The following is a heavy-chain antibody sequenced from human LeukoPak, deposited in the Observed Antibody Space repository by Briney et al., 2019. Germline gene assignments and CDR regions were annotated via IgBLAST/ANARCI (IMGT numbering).Heavy chain of an antibody. V-gene: IGHV1-2*02. Sequence: ASVKVSCKASGYTFTDNYIHWVRQAPGQGLEWMGWINPYSGDTNYALKFQGRVTMTRDTSISTAYMELSRLRSDDTAFYYCARGASSDYLGFSSWARETRVTVSS. CDR3: ARGASSDYLGFSS. CDR2: INPYSGDT. CDR1: GYTFTDNY. D-gene: IGHD4-17*01. J-gene: IGHJ5*02.